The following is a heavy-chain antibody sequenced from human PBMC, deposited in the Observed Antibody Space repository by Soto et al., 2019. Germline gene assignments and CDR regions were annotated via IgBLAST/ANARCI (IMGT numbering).Heavy chain of an antibody. Sequence: QSGGSLRLSCGVSGFTFRSYAMYWVRQAPGKGLEWVAVITHDGSQKFYADYVKGRFTISRDNSRNTLYLQTNSLRAEDTAVYYCAKDRIPIAAAGPMIDYWGQGTLVPVSS. CDR3: AKDRIPIAAAGPMIDY. D-gene: IGHD6-13*01. CDR1: GFTFRSYA. CDR2: ITHDGSQK. J-gene: IGHJ4*02. V-gene: IGHV3-30-3*01.